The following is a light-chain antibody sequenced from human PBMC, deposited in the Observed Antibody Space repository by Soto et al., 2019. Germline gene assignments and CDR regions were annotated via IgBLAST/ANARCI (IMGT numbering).Light chain of an antibody. CDR2: GAS. Sequence: EIVMTQSPATLSVSPGERATLSCRASQSVSRDLAWYQQKPGQAPRLLIYGASTRATDVPDRFSGSGSGADFTLTISRLEPEDFAVYYCQQYGSSPPRTFGQGTKVE. J-gene: IGKJ1*01. CDR1: QSVSRD. V-gene: IGKV3-20*01. CDR3: QQYGSSPPRT.